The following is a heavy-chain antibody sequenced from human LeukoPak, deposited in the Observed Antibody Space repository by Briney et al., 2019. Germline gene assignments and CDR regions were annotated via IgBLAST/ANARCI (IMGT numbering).Heavy chain of an antibody. V-gene: IGHV4-59*01. CDR2: IYYSGST. CDR3: ARVQAYYYGSGSFDY. Sequence: SETLSLTCTVSGGSISSYYWSWIRQPPGKGLEWIGYIYYSGSTYYNPSLKSRVTISVDTSKNQFSLKLSSVTAADTAVYYCARVQAYYYGSGSFDYWGQGTLVTVSS. CDR1: GGSISSYY. J-gene: IGHJ4*02. D-gene: IGHD3-10*01.